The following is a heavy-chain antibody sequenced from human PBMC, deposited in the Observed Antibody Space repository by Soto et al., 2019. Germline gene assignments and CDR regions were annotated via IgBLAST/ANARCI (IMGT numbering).Heavy chain of an antibody. V-gene: IGHV3-23*01. CDR2: ISGSGRST. Sequence: EVQLLDSGGGSVQPGGSLRLSCSASGFTFSNYAMSWVRQAPGKGLEWVASISGSGRSTNYADSVKGRFTISRDNSKNTLAVQMISLRAEDTAVYYCARDGGNICSGGSCYFQAPDYWGQGTLGTVSP. D-gene: IGHD2-15*01. J-gene: IGHJ4*02. CDR1: GFTFSNYA. CDR3: ARDGGNICSGGSCYFQAPDY.